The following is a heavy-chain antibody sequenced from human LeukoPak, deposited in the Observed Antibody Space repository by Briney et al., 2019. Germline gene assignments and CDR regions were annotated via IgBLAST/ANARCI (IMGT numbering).Heavy chain of an antibody. CDR2: ITKRGDSM. D-gene: IGHD3-9*01. CDR1: GFTFSSYG. V-gene: IGHV3-48*04. J-gene: IGHJ3*02. CDR3: AKQYYDILTGYYHDAFDI. Sequence: GGSLRLSCAASGFTFSSYGMNWVRQAPGKGLEWISYITKRGDSMYYGDSVKGRFTISRDNAKNSLYLQMNSLRAEDTAVYYCAKQYYDILTGYYHDAFDIWGQGTMVTVSS.